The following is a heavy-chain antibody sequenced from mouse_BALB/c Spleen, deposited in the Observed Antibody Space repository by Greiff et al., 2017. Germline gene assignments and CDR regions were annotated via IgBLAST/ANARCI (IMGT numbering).Heavy chain of an antibody. J-gene: IGHJ3*01. V-gene: IGHV1-20*02. CDR1: GYSFTGYF. CDR2: INPYNGDT. CDR3: ARGIVLYGYDGGAWFAY. Sequence: VQLQQSGPELVKPGASVKISCKASGYSFTGYFMNWVMQSHGKSLEWIGRINPYNGDTFYNQKFKGKATLTVDKSSSTAHMELRSLASEDSAVYYCARGIVLYGYDGGAWFAYWGQGTLVTVSA. D-gene: IGHD2-2*01.